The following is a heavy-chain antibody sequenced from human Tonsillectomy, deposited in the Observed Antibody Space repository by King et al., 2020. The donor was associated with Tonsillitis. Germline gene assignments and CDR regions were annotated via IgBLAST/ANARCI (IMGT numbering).Heavy chain of an antibody. Sequence: VQLVESGGGVVQPERSLRLSCAASGFTFSTYAMHWVRQAPGKGLEWVAVISYDGINKYYADSVKGRFTISRDNSKNTLYLHMNSLTAEDTAVYYCARAEGGQLLDYGDYEGPDYWGQGTLVTVSS. CDR3: ARAEGGQLLDYGDYEGPDY. D-gene: IGHD4-17*01. CDR1: GFTFSTYA. V-gene: IGHV3-30*01. CDR2: ISYDGINK. J-gene: IGHJ4*02.